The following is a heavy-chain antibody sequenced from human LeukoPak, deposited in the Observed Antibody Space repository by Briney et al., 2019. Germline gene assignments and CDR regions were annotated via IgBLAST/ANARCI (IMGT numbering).Heavy chain of an antibody. CDR2: ISAYNGNT. D-gene: IGHD3-22*01. CDR1: GYTFTSYG. CDR3: ARMYYYDSSAPYYFDY. V-gene: IGHV1-18*01. Sequence: ASVKVSCKASGYTFTSYGISWVRQAPGQGLEWMGWISAYNGNTNYAQKLQGRVTITRDTSASTAYMELSSLRSEDTAVYYCARMYYYDSSAPYYFDYWGQGTLVTVSS. J-gene: IGHJ4*02.